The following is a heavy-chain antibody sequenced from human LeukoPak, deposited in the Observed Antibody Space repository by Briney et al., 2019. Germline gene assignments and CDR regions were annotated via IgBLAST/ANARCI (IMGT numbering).Heavy chain of an antibody. Sequence: GGSLRLSCAASGFTFSDCYMSWIRQAPGKGLEWVSYISSSGSTIYYADSVKGRFTISRDNDKNSLYLQMNSLRAEDTAVYYCARDYSGNSATVGYWGQGTLVTVSS. CDR1: GFTFSDCY. CDR3: ARDYSGNSATVGY. D-gene: IGHD4-23*01. CDR2: ISSSGSTI. J-gene: IGHJ4*02. V-gene: IGHV3-11*01.